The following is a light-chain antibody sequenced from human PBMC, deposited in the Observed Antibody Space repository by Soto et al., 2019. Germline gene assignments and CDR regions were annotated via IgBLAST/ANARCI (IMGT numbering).Light chain of an antibody. Sequence: EIELPPSPDTLCLSPPERPYPPSGASQSVSSSYLAWYQQKPGQAPRRLIYGASSRATGSPDRFSGSGSGTDFTLTISSLEPGDCAVYFCQQRSDWPWTFGQGTRLETK. V-gene: IGKV3D-20*02. CDR2: GAS. CDR1: QSVSSSY. J-gene: IGKJ5*01. CDR3: QQRSDWPWT.